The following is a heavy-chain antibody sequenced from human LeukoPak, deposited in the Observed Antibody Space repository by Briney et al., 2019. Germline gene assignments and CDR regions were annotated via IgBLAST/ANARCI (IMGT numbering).Heavy chain of an antibody. CDR3: ARVGDHYHWYLDV. J-gene: IGHJ2*01. Sequence: PGGSLTLSCEGSGFSFCSKYMNWVRQAPGKGLEWVSILYSGGGTYYSDSVKGRFTVSKDSSKNTLYLHMNSLRVEDTAVYYCARVGDHYHWYLDVWGRGTLVTVSS. V-gene: IGHV3-53*01. D-gene: IGHD3-10*01. CDR2: LYSGGGT. CDR1: GFSFCSKY.